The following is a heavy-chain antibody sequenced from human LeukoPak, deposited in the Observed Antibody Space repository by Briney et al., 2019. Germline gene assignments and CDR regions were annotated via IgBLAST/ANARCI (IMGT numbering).Heavy chain of an antibody. D-gene: IGHD5-18*01. V-gene: IGHV3-9*01. CDR1: GFTFDDYA. J-gene: IGHJ4*02. Sequence: GRSLRLSCAASGFTFDDYAMHWVRQAPGKGLEWVSGISWDSGSIGYAGSVKGRFTISRDNAKNSLYLQMNSLRAEDTALYYCATSGYTYGLDYWGQGTLVTVSS. CDR2: ISWDSGSI. CDR3: ATSGYTYGLDY.